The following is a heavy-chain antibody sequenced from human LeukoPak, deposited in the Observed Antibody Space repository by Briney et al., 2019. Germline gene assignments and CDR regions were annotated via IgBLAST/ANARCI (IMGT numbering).Heavy chain of an antibody. CDR3: AKDGGFAYDIMTGYYYFDY. V-gene: IGHV3-23*01. D-gene: IGHD3-9*01. CDR1: GFTFSSYA. CDR2: ISGSGGST. Sequence: AGGSLRLSCAASGFTFSSYAMSWVRQAPGKGLEWVSAISGSGGSTYYADSVKGRFTISRDNSKNTLYLQMNRLRAEDTAVYYCAKDGGFAYDIMTGYYYFDYWGQGTLVTVSS. J-gene: IGHJ4*02.